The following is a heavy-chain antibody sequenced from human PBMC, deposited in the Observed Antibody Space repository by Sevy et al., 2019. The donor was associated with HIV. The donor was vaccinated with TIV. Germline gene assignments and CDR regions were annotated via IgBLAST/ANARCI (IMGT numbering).Heavy chain of an antibody. CDR2: INPSGGST. J-gene: IGHJ4*02. CDR1: GYTFTNYY. Sequence: ASVKVSCKASGYTFTNYYMHWVRQAPGQGLEWMGLINPSGGSTSYAQKFQGRVTMTRDTSTSTVYMELSSLRSKDTDVYYCARVYYYDYSGPGYWGQGTLVTVSS. D-gene: IGHD3-22*01. V-gene: IGHV1-46*01. CDR3: ARVYYYDYSGPGY.